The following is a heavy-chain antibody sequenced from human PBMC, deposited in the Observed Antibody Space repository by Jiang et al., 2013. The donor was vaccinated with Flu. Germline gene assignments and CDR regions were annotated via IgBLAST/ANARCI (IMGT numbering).Heavy chain of an antibody. Sequence: VQLVESGAEVKKPGASVKVSCQASGYTFTGNSIHWLRQAPGQGPEWMGWIKPNSGDTNYAQKFQGRVTMTRDTATATAYMDISSLRSDDTALYFCARGGYSGSYYGFEFWGPGTMVTVSS. V-gene: IGHV1-2*02. D-gene: IGHD1-26*01. CDR1: GYTFTGNS. CDR3: ARGGYSGSYYGFEF. J-gene: IGHJ3*01. CDR2: IKPNSGDT.